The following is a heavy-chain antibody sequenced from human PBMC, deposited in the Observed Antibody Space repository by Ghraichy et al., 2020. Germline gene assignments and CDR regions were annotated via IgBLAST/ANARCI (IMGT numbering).Heavy chain of an antibody. J-gene: IGHJ4*02. CDR1: GFTFSSSW. D-gene: IGHD4/OR15-4a*01. CDR2: MNQDGSQK. Sequence: GGSLRLSCVASGFTFSSSWMAWVRQAPGRGLEWVAGMNQDGSQKGHVDSVKGRFTISRDNAKNSLYLQMNSLRDEDTAVYYCARDPSYGAVDYWGQGTLGTVSS. V-gene: IGHV3-7*03. CDR3: ARDPSYGAVDY.